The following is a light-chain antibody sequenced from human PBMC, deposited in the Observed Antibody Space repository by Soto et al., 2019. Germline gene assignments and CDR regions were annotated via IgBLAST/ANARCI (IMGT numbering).Light chain of an antibody. CDR3: XQYDSSPA. Sequence: EIVLTQSPGTLSLSPGERATLSCRASQSXSTXYLAWYQQKPGLAPRLLIYGASSRXTGIPDRFSGSGSGTXXXLXXXRLEPEDXXXXXXXQYDSSPAFGGGTKVEIK. V-gene: IGKV3-20*01. CDR1: QSXSTXY. CDR2: GAS. J-gene: IGKJ4*01.